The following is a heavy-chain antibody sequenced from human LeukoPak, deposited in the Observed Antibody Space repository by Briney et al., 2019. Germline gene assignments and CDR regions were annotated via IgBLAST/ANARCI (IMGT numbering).Heavy chain of an antibody. J-gene: IGHJ4*02. CDR3: ARDLGGKAAAAVFDY. Sequence: SETLSLTCTVSGGSISSYYWSWLRQPPGKGLEWIGYIYYSGSTNYNPSLKSRVTISVDTSKNQFSLKLSSVTAADTAVYYCARDLGGKAAAAVFDYWGQGTLVTVSS. D-gene: IGHD6-13*01. CDR2: IYYSGST. CDR1: GGSISSYY. V-gene: IGHV4-59*01.